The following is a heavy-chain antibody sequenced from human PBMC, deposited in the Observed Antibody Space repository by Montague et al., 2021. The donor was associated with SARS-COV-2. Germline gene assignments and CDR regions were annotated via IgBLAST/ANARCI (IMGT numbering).Heavy chain of an antibody. Sequence: SETLSLTCAVSGDSISSSHWWTWVRQSPGKGLEWIGEIFHSENTNYNPSLKSRVIISLDVSKNQFSLTLTSVTAADTAVYYCARDRGAKTYDLLTGYYINYYYGVDVWGPGTPVTVSS. V-gene: IGHV4-4*02. CDR1: GDSISSSHW. J-gene: IGHJ6*02. CDR2: IFHSENT. D-gene: IGHD3-9*01. CDR3: ARDRGAKTYDLLTGYYINYYYGVDV.